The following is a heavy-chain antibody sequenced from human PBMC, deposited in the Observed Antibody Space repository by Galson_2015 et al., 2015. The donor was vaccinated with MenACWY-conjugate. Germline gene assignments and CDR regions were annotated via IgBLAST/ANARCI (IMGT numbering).Heavy chain of an antibody. J-gene: IGHJ3*02. Sequence: ETLSLTCTLSGGSITSHDFYCGWFRQPPGKGLEWIGNIHYSGGTYHNPSLKSRITTSVDTSKNQFSLNLASVTAADTAVYYCGRRRPRDIGGGFDIWGQGTLVTASP. CDR3: GRRRPRDIGGGFDI. CDR2: IHYSGGT. CDR1: GGSITSHDFY. D-gene: IGHD2-15*01. V-gene: IGHV4-39*01.